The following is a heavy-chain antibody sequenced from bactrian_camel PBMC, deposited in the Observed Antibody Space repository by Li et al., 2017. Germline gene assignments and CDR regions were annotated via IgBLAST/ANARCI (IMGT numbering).Heavy chain of an antibody. CDR2: INSRGAP. CDR3: ARSSSHWAFDN. D-gene: IGHD6*01. Sequence: QVQLVESGGGSVQAGGSLNLSCVASGYTDDKDWMAWFRRAPGAEREGVAAINSRGAPVYADSLKGRFTISRDNARNTVYLQMNSLKPEDTAVYYCARSSSHWAFDNWGQGTQVTVS. CDR1: GYTDDKDW. J-gene: IGHJ4*01. V-gene: IGHV3S26*01.